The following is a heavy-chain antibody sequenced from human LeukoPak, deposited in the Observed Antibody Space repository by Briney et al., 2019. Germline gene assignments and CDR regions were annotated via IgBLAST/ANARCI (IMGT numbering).Heavy chain of an antibody. Sequence: ASVKVSCKASGGTFSSYTISWVRQAPGQGLEWMGRIIPILGIANYAQKFQGRVTITADKSTSTAYMELSSRRSEDTAVYYCARDFGGRIAAPLGRHWFDPWGQGTLVTVSS. CDR3: ARDFGGRIAAPLGRHWFDP. J-gene: IGHJ5*02. CDR2: IIPILGIA. CDR1: GGTFSSYT. V-gene: IGHV1-69*04. D-gene: IGHD6-6*01.